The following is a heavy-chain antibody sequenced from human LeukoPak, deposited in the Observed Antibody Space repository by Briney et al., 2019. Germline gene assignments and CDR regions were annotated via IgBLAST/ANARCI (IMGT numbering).Heavy chain of an antibody. CDR1: GGSVNSNRYY. CDR2: IYYSGST. D-gene: IGHD3-22*01. CDR3: ARHQYYHDSSGYYPQCFQH. V-gene: IGHV4-39*01. J-gene: IGHJ1*01. Sequence: PSETLSLTCTVSGGSVNSNRYYWAWIRQPPGKGLEWIGSIYYSGSTYQNPSLKGRITISVDTSKNQFSLRLSSVTAADTAVYYCARHQYYHDSSGYYPQCFQHWGQGTLVTVSS.